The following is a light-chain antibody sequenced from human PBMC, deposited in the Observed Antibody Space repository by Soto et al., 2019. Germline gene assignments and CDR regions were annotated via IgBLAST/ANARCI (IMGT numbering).Light chain of an antibody. CDR3: SSHTSSSTFV. CDR2: GVS. Sequence: QSALTQPPSVSGSPGQSVSISCTGTSSDVGSNNRVSWYQQPPGTAPKPMIYGVSNRPSGVPDRFSGSKSGNTASLTISGLQAEDEADYYCSSHTSSSTFVFGTGTKVTVL. V-gene: IGLV2-18*02. J-gene: IGLJ1*01. CDR1: SSDVGSNNR.